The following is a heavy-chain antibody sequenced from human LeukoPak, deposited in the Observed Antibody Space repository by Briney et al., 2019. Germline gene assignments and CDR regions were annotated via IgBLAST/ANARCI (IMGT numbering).Heavy chain of an antibody. CDR2: INSDGSST. D-gene: IGHD6-13*01. V-gene: IGHV3-74*01. CDR1: GFTFSSYW. Sequence: QPGGSLRLSCAASGFTFSSYWMHWVRQAPGQGLVWVSRINSDGSSTSYADSVKGRFTISRDNAKNTLYLQMNSLRAEDTAVYYCARLDSSSWDSVDYWGQGTLVTVSS. J-gene: IGHJ4*02. CDR3: ARLDSSSWDSVDY.